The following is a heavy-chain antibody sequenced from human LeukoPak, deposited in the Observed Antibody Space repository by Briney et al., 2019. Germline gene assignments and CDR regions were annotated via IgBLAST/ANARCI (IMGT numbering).Heavy chain of an antibody. CDR1: GFIFSNYW. V-gene: IGHV3-7*05. Sequence: GGSLRLSCAASGFIFSNYWMSWVRQAPGRGLEWVANIKKDGSEKYYVDSVKGRFTISRDNAKNSLYLQMNSLRAEDTAVYYCASGEFDYYDSIMFGGQGTLVTVSS. CDR2: IKKDGSEK. J-gene: IGHJ4*02. CDR3: ASGEFDYYDSIMF. D-gene: IGHD3-22*01.